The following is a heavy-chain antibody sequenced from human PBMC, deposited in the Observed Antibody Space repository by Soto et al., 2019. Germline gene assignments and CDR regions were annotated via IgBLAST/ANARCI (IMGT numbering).Heavy chain of an antibody. CDR1: GYTFTSYG. CDR3: ARDLGCSGGSCYSPDAFGI. Sequence: QVQLVQSGAEVKKPGASVKVSCKASGYTFTSYGISWVRQAPGQGLEWMGWISAYNGNTNYAQKLQGRVTMTTDTSTITAYMELRSLRSDYTAVYYCARDLGCSGGSCYSPDAFGIWGQGTMVTVSS. CDR2: ISAYNGNT. J-gene: IGHJ3*02. V-gene: IGHV1-18*01. D-gene: IGHD2-15*01.